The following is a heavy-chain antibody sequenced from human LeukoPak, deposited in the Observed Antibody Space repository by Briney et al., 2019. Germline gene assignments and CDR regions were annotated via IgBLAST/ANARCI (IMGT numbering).Heavy chain of an antibody. J-gene: IGHJ6*03. CDR3: ARLMWELPPHYYYMDV. Sequence: GGSLRLSCAASGCTFSSYSMTWVRQAPGNGLEWVSSISTSSSYIYYADSMKGRFTISRDNAKNSLYLQMVSLRAEDTAVYYCARLMWELPPHYYYMDVWGKGTTVTISS. V-gene: IGHV3-21*01. D-gene: IGHD1-26*01. CDR1: GCTFSSYS. CDR2: ISTSSSYI.